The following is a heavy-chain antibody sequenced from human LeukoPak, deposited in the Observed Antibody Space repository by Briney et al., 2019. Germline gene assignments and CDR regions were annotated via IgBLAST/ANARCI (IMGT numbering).Heavy chain of an antibody. D-gene: IGHD6-19*01. V-gene: IGHV3-48*01. CDR1: GFTFSSYG. CDR2: ISDTGSAI. J-gene: IGHJ4*02. CDR3: ARASGPFDY. Sequence: PGGSLRLSCAASGFTFSSYGINWVRQAPGKGLEWVSYISDTGSAIHYADSVKGRFTISRDNAKSSLYLQMNSLRAEDTAVYYCARASGPFDYWGQGTLVTVSS.